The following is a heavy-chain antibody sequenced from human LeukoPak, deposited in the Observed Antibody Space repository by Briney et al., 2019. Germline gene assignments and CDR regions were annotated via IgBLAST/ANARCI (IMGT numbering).Heavy chain of an antibody. J-gene: IGHJ4*02. CDR1: GVSISSGGYY. Sequence: TLSLTCTVSGVSISSGGYYWSWIRQHPGKGLEWIGYIYYSGSTYYNPSLKSRLTISLDTSSNQFSLKLNSVTAADTAVYYCARGPVRDYSNYWGQGTLVTVSS. CDR3: ARGPVRDYSNY. D-gene: IGHD4-11*01. CDR2: IYYSGST. V-gene: IGHV4-31*03.